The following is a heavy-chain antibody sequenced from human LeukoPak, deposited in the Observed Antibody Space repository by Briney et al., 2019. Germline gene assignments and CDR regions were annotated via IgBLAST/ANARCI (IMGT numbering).Heavy chain of an antibody. CDR2: ISGSGGST. D-gene: IGHD3-16*01. CDR1: GFTFSSYA. CDR3: VHYDYVRGAFDI. Sequence: GGSLRLSCAASGFTFSSYAMSWVRRAPGKGLEWVSAISGSGGSTYYADSVKGRFTISRDNSKNTLYLQMNSLRAEDTAVYYCVHYDYVRGAFDIWGQGTMVTVSS. V-gene: IGHV3-23*01. J-gene: IGHJ3*02.